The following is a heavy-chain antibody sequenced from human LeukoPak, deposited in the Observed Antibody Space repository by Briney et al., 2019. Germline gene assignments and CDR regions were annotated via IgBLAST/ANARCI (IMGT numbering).Heavy chain of an antibody. V-gene: IGHV1-69*05. D-gene: IGHD3-10*01. CDR3: ARAPSVRGGPGVY. CDR2: IIPISGTT. CDR1: GGTFTSYA. J-gene: IGHJ4*02. Sequence: VASVKVSCKTSGGTFTSYAITWVRQAPGQGLEWMGKIIPISGTTNYAQKFQGRVTITTDESTSTAYMELSSLRSEDTAVYYCARAPSVRGGPGVYWGQGTLVTVSS.